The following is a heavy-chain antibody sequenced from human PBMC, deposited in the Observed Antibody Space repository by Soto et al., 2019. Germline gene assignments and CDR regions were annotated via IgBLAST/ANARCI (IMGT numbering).Heavy chain of an antibody. J-gene: IGHJ4*02. CDR1: GYTFTSYG. CDR2: ISAYNGNT. CDR3: AREPLGYDSSGYIDY. V-gene: IGHV1-18*01. D-gene: IGHD3-22*01. Sequence: GASVKVSCKASGYTFTSYGISWVRQAPGQGLEWMGWISAYNGNTNYAQKLQGRVTMATDTSTSTAYMELRSLRSDDTAVYYCAREPLGYDSSGYIDYWGQGTLVTVSS.